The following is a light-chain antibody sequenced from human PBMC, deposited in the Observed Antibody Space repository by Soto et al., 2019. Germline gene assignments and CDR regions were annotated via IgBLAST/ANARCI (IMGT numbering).Light chain of an antibody. J-gene: IGLJ7*01. CDR2: GNR. CDR3: QAYDYILTASV. Sequence: QSVLTQPPSVSGAPGQRVTLSCTGNTSNLGAGYDVHWYQQLPGAAPKLVIFGNRNRPSGVPERFSGSKSGTSASLAITGLQAEDEADCYCQAYDYILTASVFGGGTQLTVL. V-gene: IGLV1-40*01. CDR1: TSNLGAGYD.